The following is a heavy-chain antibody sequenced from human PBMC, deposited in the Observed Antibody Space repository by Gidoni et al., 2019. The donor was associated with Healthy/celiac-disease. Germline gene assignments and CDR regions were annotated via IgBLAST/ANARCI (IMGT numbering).Heavy chain of an antibody. J-gene: IGHJ6*02. CDR2: IKQDGSEK. V-gene: IGHV3-7*05. D-gene: IGHD2-2*01. CDR3: ARSGYCSSTSCYLGYYYYGMDV. Sequence: EVQLVESGGGLVQPGGSLRLSCAASGFTFRSYWMSWVRQAPGKGLEWVANIKQDGSEKYYVDSVKGRFTISRDNAKNSLYLQMNSLRAEDTAVYYCARSGYCSSTSCYLGYYYYGMDVWGQGTTVTVSS. CDR1: GFTFRSYW.